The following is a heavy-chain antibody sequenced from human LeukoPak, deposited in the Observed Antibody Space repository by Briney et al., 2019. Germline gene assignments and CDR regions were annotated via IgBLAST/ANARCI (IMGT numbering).Heavy chain of an antibody. V-gene: IGHV4-39*01. D-gene: IGHD3-22*01. J-gene: IGHJ4*02. CDR1: GGTISSSSYY. Sequence: SETLSLTCTVSGGTISSSSYYWGWIRQAPGKGLEWIGSIYYSGSTYYNPSLKSRVTISVDTSKNQFSLKLSSVTATDTAVYYCARPSGYYYPVFDYWVQGTLVTVSS. CDR2: IYYSGST. CDR3: ARPSGYYYPVFDY.